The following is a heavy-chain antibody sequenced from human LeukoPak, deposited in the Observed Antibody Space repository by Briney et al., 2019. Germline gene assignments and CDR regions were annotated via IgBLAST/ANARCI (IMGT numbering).Heavy chain of an antibody. V-gene: IGHV3-30*18. J-gene: IGHJ4*02. CDR2: ISYDGSNK. D-gene: IGHD4-17*01. CDR3: AKGGYGDRSWGFDY. Sequence: PGGSLRLSCAASGFTFWSYGMHWVRQAPGKGLEWVAVISYDGSNKKFADSVKGRFTISRDNSKNTLYLQMNSLRAEDTAVYYCAKGGYGDRSWGFDYWGQGTLVTVSS. CDR1: GFTFWSYG.